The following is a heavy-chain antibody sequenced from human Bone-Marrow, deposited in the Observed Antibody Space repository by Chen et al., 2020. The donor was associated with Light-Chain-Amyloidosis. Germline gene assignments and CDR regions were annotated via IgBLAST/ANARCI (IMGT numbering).Heavy chain of an antibody. J-gene: IGHJ6*02. CDR3: ARTPDATHYYYGMDV. CDR2: INTANGYT. Sequence: QVQLVQSGAEVKKPGASVKVSCKASGYSFTNYVIHWVRQAPGQRLEWMGWINTANGYTKYSQKFQGRVTINRDASASTAYMEVSSLRFDDTAVYYCARTPDATHYYYGMDVWGQGTTVTVSS. D-gene: IGHD2-15*01. CDR1: GYSFTNYV. V-gene: IGHV1-3*04.